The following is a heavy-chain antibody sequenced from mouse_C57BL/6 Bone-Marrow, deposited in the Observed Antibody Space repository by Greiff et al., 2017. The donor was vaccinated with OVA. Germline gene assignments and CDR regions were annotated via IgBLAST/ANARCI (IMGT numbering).Heavy chain of an antibody. J-gene: IGHJ4*01. CDR2: IDPANGNT. D-gene: IGHD2-4*01. CDR1: GFNIKNTY. CDR3: AGDYDYDGYAMDY. Sequence: VQLKQSVAELVRPGASVKLSCTASGFNIKNTYMHWVKQRPEQGLEWIGRIDPANGNTKYAPKFKGKATITADTSSNTAYLQLSSLTSEDTAIYYCAGDYDYDGYAMDYWGQGTSVTVSS. V-gene: IGHV14-3*01.